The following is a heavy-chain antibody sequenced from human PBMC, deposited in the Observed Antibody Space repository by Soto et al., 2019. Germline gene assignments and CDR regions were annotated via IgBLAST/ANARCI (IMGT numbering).Heavy chain of an antibody. CDR1: GGTFSSYA. V-gene: IGHV1-69*13. J-gene: IGHJ6*02. Sequence: GASVKVSCKASGGTFSSYAISWVRQAPGQGLEWMGGIIPIFGTANYAQKFQGRVTITADESTSTAYMELSSLRSEDTAVYYCARRVKGDPLWLQYYYYGMDVWGQGTTVTVSS. CDR3: ARRVKGDPLWLQYYYYGMDV. CDR2: IIPIFGTA. D-gene: IGHD5-18*01.